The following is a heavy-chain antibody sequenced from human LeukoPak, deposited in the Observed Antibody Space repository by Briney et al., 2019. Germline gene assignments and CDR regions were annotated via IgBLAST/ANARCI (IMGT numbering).Heavy chain of an antibody. CDR2: ISYDESDK. Sequence: GGSLSLSRAASGFTFSSYAMHWVRQAPGKGLEWGAVISYDESDKYYADSVKGRFTISRDNSKYTLYLQTNSLRAEDTSVYYCATGGEVVGASWGQGTLVTVSS. J-gene: IGHJ4*02. CDR3: ATGGEVVGAS. V-gene: IGHV3-30*04. CDR1: GFTFSSYA. D-gene: IGHD1-26*01.